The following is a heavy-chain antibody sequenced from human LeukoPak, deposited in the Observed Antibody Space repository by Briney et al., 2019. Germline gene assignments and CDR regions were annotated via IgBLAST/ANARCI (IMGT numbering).Heavy chain of an antibody. CDR2: MNPDSGNT. CDR1: GHTFTSYD. CDR3: ARRIAAAGVGIVY. V-gene: IGHV1-8*01. Sequence: ASVKVSCKASGHTFTSYDINWVRQATGQGLEWMGWMNPDSGNTGYAQKFQGRVTMTRNPSISTAYMELSSLTSEDTAVYCCARRIAAAGVGIVYWGQGTLVTVSS. D-gene: IGHD6-13*01. J-gene: IGHJ4*02.